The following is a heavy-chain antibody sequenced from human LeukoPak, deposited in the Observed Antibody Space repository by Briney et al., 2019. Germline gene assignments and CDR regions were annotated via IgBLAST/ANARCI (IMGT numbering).Heavy chain of an antibody. J-gene: IGHJ3*02. V-gene: IGHV4-59*01. Sequence: SETLSLTCTVSGGSISSYYWSWIRQPPGKGLEWIGYIYYSGSTNYNPSLKSRVTISVDTSKNQFSLKLSSVTAADTAVYYCARDPMIEAFDIWGQGTMVTVS. CDR2: IYYSGST. CDR3: ARDPMIEAFDI. CDR1: GGSISSYY. D-gene: IGHD3-22*01.